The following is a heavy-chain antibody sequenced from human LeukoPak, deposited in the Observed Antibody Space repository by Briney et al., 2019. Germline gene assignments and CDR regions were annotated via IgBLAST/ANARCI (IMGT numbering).Heavy chain of an antibody. Sequence: GESLRISCKASGYSFTNYWIGWVRQMPGKGLEWMGIIFLSDSDTRYSPSFQGQVTISADKSISTAYLQWSRLKASDTAMYYCATYSVTYSKTFDYWGQGTLVTVSS. J-gene: IGHJ4*02. CDR2: IFLSDSDT. CDR3: ATYSVTYSKTFDY. D-gene: IGHD1-26*01. CDR1: GYSFTNYW. V-gene: IGHV5-51*01.